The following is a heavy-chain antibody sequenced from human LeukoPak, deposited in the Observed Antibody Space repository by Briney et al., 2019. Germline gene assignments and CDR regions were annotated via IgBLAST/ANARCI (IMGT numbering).Heavy chain of an antibody. CDR1: VYTFSTCD. CDR3: ARVLGSISR. CDR2: MNPNSGNT. J-gene: IGHJ4*02. D-gene: IGHD1-1*01. V-gene: IGHV1-8*01. Sequence: ASVKVSCTASVYTFSTCDINWVRQATGQGLEWIGWMNPNSGNTGFAHHFQGRVTITRDTSINTAYMELSSLRSEDTAVYYCARVLGSISRWGQGTLVTVSS.